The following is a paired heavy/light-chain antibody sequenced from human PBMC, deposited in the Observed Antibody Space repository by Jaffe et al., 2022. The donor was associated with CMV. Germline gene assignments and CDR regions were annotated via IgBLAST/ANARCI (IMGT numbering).Heavy chain of an antibody. Sequence: QVQLVESGGGVVQPGRSLRLSCAASGFTFSSYGMHWVRQAPGKGLEWVAVIWYDGSNKYYADSVKGRFTISRDNSKNTLYLQMNSLRAEDTAVYYCARGEEGSSSWYGGLYYGMDVWGQGTTVTVSS. CDR2: IWYDGSNK. D-gene: IGHD6-13*01. J-gene: IGHJ6*02. V-gene: IGHV3-33*01. CDR1: GFTFSSYG. CDR3: ARGEEGSSSWYGGLYYGMDV.
Light chain of an antibody. Sequence: SYELTQPPSVSVSPGQTARITCSGDALPKQYAYWYQQKPGQAPVLVIYKDSERPSGIPERFSGSSSGTTVTLTISGVQAEDEADYYCQSADSSGTIGVFGGGTKLTVL. CDR1: ALPKQY. CDR2: KDS. CDR3: QSADSSGTIGV. J-gene: IGLJ3*02. V-gene: IGLV3-25*03.